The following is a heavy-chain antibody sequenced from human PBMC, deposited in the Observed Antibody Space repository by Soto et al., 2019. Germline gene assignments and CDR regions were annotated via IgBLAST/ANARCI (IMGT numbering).Heavy chain of an antibody. CDR2: INPNSGGP. J-gene: IGHJ4*02. CDR3: ARGATIFGVVILAAFDY. CDR1: GYTFTGYY. Sequence: ASVKVSCKASGYTFTGYYMHWVRQAPGQGLEWMGWINPNSGGPNYAQKFQGWVTMTRDTSISTAYMELSRLRSDDTAVYYCARGATIFGVVILAAFDYWGQGTLVTVSS. D-gene: IGHD3-3*01. V-gene: IGHV1-2*04.